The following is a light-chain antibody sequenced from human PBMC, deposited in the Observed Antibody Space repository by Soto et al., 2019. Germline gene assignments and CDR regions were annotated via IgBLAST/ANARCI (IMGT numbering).Light chain of an antibody. CDR3: QQSYSTPRT. Sequence: DIQMTQSPSSLSASVGDRVTITCRASQSISSYLNWDQQKPGKVPKLLIYAASSLQSGVPSRFSCSGSGTDFTLTISSLQPEDFATYYCQQSYSTPRTFGQGTKVDIK. CDR1: QSISSY. J-gene: IGKJ1*01. CDR2: AAS. V-gene: IGKV1-39*01.